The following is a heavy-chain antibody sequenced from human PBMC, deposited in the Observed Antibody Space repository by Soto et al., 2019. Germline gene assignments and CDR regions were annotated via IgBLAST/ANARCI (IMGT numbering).Heavy chain of an antibody. D-gene: IGHD4-17*01. CDR1: GGTFSRYS. CDR3: AREDRDYGDYGVYFDY. V-gene: IGHV1-69*13. CDR2: IIPIFGIA. Sequence: SVKVSCKASGGTFSRYSITWVRQAPGHGLEWIGRIIPIFGIASYAQKFQGRVTITADESTSTAYMELSSLRSDDTAVYYCAREDRDYGDYGVYFDYWG. J-gene: IGHJ4*01.